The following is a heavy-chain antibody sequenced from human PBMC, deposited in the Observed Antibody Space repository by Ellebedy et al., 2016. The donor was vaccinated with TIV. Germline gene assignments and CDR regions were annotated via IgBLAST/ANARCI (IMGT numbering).Heavy chain of an antibody. V-gene: IGHV4-34*01. J-gene: IGHJ4*02. CDR2: INHSGST. CDR3: ARTVVGQLGPRMDY. D-gene: IGHD6-6*01. Sequence: ESLKISXAASGFTFSSYAMSWVRQAPGKGLEWIGEINHSGSTNYNPSLKSRVTISVDTSKNQFSLKLSSVTAADTAVYYCARTVVGQLGPRMDYWGQGTLVTVSS. CDR1: GFTFSSYA.